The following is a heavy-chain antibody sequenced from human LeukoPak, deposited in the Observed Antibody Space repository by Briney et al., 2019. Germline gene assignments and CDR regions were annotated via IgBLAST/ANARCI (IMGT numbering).Heavy chain of an antibody. V-gene: IGHV1-3*04. CDR1: GYTFTSYA. D-gene: IGHD6-19*01. Sequence: ASVKVSCKASGYTFTSYAMRWVRLPPGQRLEWMGWINTGNGNTKYSQKFQGGVTITRDTSASTAYMELSSLRSEDTAVYYCARSGWYADLPFWGQGTLVSVSS. CDR2: INTGNGNT. CDR3: ARSGWYADLPF. J-gene: IGHJ4*02.